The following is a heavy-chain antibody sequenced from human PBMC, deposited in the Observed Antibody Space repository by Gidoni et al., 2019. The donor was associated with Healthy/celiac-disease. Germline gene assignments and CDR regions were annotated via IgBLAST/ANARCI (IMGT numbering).Heavy chain of an antibody. CDR1: GFTVSSNY. CDR2: SYSGGST. V-gene: IGHV3-53*01. D-gene: IGHD5-18*01. J-gene: IGHJ4*02. Sequence: EVQLVESGGGLIQPGGSLRLSCAASGFTVSSNYMSWVRQAPGKGLEWVSVSYSGGSTSYADSVKGRFTISRDNSKNTLYLQMNSLRAEDTAVYYCARDGWDTAMVSVYWGQGTLVTVSS. CDR3: ARDGWDTAMVSVY.